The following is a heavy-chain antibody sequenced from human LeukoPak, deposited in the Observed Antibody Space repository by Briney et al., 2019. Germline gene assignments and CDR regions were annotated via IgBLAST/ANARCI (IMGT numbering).Heavy chain of an antibody. Sequence: PGGSLRLSCAPSGFTFSIYGISWVRQAPGKGLEWVSYISSSGSNSYHADSVKGRFSISRDNSKNSLYLQMNGLRAEDTAMYFCASGYRSGPICAWGQGTLVTVSS. CDR1: GFTFSIYG. CDR3: ASGYRSGPICA. V-gene: IGHV3-48*01. D-gene: IGHD3-16*02. CDR2: ISSSGSNS. J-gene: IGHJ4*02.